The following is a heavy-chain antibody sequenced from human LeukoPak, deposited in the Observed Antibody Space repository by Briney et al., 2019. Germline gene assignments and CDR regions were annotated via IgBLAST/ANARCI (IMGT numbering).Heavy chain of an antibody. Sequence: GGSLRLSCAASGFTFSKYGMHWVRQAPGKGLEWVSAITGSGDSTYYADSVKGRFTISRDNSKNTLSLQMNSLRAEDTAVYYCAKENPVGGTNYFDYWGQGTLVTVPS. CDR2: ITGSGDST. CDR1: GFTFSKYG. V-gene: IGHV3-23*01. D-gene: IGHD1-26*01. CDR3: AKENPVGGTNYFDY. J-gene: IGHJ4*02.